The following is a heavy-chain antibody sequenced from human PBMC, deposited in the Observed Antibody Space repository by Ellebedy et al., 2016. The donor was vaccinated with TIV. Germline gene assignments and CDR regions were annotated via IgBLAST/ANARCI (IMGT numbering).Heavy chain of an antibody. J-gene: IGHJ5*02. D-gene: IGHD3-22*01. Sequence: PGGSLRLSCAAPGFTFSNYVMSWVRKAPGKGLEWVSTISAGGGATYYADSVKGRFNLSRDNSENTLYLQMSSLIAEDTAVYYCEKVGRRYYESSGDPWGQGSLVTVSS. CDR1: GFTFSNYV. CDR2: ISAGGGAT. CDR3: EKVGRRYYESSGDP. V-gene: IGHV3-23*01.